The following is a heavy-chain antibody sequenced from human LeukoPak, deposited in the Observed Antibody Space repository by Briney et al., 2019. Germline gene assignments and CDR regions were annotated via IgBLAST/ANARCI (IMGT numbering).Heavy chain of an antibody. J-gene: IGHJ4*02. CDR1: GFTFSSYW. Sequence: SGGSLRLSCAASGFTFSSYWMHWVRQAPGKGLVGVSRINDDGRSTSYADSVKGRFTISRDNSKNTLYLQMNSLRAEDTAVYYCAKRVTPRWGQGTLVTVSS. CDR2: INDDGRST. CDR3: AKRVTPR. V-gene: IGHV3-74*01.